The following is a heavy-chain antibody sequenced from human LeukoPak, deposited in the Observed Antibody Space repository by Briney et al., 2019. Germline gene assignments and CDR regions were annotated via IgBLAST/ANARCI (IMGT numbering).Heavy chain of an antibody. CDR3: ARSATYYYDSSGYKIFDY. V-gene: IGHV4-59*08. J-gene: IGHJ4*02. D-gene: IGHD3-22*01. CDR1: GGSISSYY. Sequence: SETLSLTCTVSGGSISSYYWSWIRQPPGKGLEWIGYIYYSGSTNYNPSLKSRVTISVDTSKNQFSLKLSSVTAADTAVYYCARSATYYYDSSGYKIFDYWGQGTLVTVSS. CDR2: IYYSGST.